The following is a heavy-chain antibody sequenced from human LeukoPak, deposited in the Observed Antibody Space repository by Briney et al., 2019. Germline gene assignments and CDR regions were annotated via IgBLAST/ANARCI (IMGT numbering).Heavy chain of an antibody. D-gene: IGHD2-2*01. CDR1: GGSISSGGYY. CDR2: IYYSGST. J-gene: IGHJ4*02. Sequence: TLSLTCTVSGGSISSGGYYWSWIRQHPGKGLEWIGYIYYSGSTYYNPSLKSRVTISVDTSKNQFSLKLSSVTAADTAVYYRARVPGYCSSTSCSYYFDYWGQGTLVTVSS. V-gene: IGHV4-31*03. CDR3: ARVPGYCSSTSCSYYFDY.